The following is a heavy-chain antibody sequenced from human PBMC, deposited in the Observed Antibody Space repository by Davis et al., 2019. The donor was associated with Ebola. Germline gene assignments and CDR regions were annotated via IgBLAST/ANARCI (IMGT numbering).Heavy chain of an antibody. CDR1: GGTFSSYA. Sequence: SVKVSCKASGGTFSSYAISWVXXXXXKGLEWIGGIIPIFGTANYAQKFQGRVTITADESTSTAYMELSSLRSEDTAVYYCARDGGDYANYYFDYWGQGTLVTVSS. D-gene: IGHD4-17*01. J-gene: IGHJ4*02. V-gene: IGHV1-69*13. CDR2: IIPIFGTA. CDR3: ARDGGDYANYYFDY.